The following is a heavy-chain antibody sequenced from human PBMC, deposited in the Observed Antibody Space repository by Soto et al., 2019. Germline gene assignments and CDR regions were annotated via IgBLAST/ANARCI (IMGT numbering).Heavy chain of an antibody. J-gene: IGHJ6*02. CDR3: ARLYYEFWSGYKDV. CDR1: GVKCISYE. D-gene: IGHD3-3*01. V-gene: IGHV3-48*03. CDR2: ISSSGSTI. Sequence: FLRLCSAASGVKCISYEINRVRHAPGKGLAWVSYISSSGSTIYYADSVKGRFTISRDNAKNSLYLQMNSLRAEDTAVYYCARLYYEFWSGYKDVWGQGTTVTVSS.